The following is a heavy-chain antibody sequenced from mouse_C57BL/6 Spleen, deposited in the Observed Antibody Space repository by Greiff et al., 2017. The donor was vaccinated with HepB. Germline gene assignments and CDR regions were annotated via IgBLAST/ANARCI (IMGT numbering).Heavy chain of an antibody. CDR2: ISSGGDYI. D-gene: IGHD1-3*01. CDR3: TRDGSSVGFAY. J-gene: IGHJ3*01. Sequence: EVKLMESGEGLVKPGGSLKLSCAASGFTFSSYAMSWVRQTPEKRLEWVAYISSGGDYIYYADTVKGRFTISRDNARNTLYLQMSSLKSEDTAMYYCTRDGSSVGFAYWGQGTLVTVSA. CDR1: GFTFSSYA. V-gene: IGHV5-9-1*02.